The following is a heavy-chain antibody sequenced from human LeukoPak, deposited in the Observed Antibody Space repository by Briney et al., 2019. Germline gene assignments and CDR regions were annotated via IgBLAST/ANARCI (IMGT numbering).Heavy chain of an antibody. D-gene: IGHD4-17*01. CDR1: GYSFTSYW. Sequence: GESLKISFKGSGYSFTSYWIGWVRQIPGKGLERMGIIYPGDSDTRYSPSFQGKVTISADKSISTAYLQWSSLKASDTARYYCARHQDGDYEVLCDYWGQGTLVTVSS. CDR2: IYPGDSDT. CDR3: ARHQDGDYEVLCDY. V-gene: IGHV5-51*01. J-gene: IGHJ4*02.